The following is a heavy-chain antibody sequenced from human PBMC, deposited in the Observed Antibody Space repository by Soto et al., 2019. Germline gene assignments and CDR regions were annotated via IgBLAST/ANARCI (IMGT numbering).Heavy chain of an antibody. CDR3: ARAGYYDSRGYFLDY. J-gene: IGHJ4*02. CDR1: GGSVSDKTYY. V-gene: IGHV4-61*01. D-gene: IGHD3-22*01. CDR2: IYYSGST. Sequence: PSETLSLTCSVSGGSVSDKTYYWSWIRQPPWKGLEWIGYIYYSGSTNYNPSLKGRVTISVDTSKNQFSLRMRSVTAADTAVYYCARAGYYDSRGYFLDYWGQGTVVTVSS.